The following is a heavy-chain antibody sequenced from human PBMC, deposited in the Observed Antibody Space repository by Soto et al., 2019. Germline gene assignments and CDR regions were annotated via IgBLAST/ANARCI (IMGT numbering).Heavy chain of an antibody. CDR1: GGSISSCDYY. CDR2: IYYSGST. J-gene: IGHJ1*01. Sequence: SETLSLTCTVSGGSISSCDYYWSWIRHPPGKGLEWIGYIYYSGSTYYNPSLKSPVTISVDTSKNQFSLERSAVSAGDTGVYYCATFPAPYCVGDFYSHSEYVQHGGQGTLVTVSS. D-gene: IGHD2-21*02. V-gene: IGHV4-30-4*01. CDR3: ATFPAPYCVGDFYSHSEYVQH.